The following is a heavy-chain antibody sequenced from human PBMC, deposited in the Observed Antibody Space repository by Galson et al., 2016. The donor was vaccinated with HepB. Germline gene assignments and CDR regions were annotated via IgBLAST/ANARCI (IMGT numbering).Heavy chain of an antibody. CDR1: GYSFTSYW. CDR2: IYPGDSDT. D-gene: IGHD6-19*01. J-gene: IGHJ4*02. V-gene: IGHV5-51*01. CDR3: ARLGGYSSDWEEDLLDY. Sequence: QSGAEVKKPGESLKISCKGSGYSFTSYWIGWVRQMPGKGLEWMGIIYPGDSDTRYSPSFQGQVTIPADNSIRPAYRKWSSLKASDTAMYYCARLGGYSSDWEEDLLDYWGQGTLVTVSS.